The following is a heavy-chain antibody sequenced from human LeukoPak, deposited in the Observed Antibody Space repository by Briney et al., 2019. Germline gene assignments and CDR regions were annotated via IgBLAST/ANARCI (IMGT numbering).Heavy chain of an antibody. CDR3: ATGKIAAVYRIHNDAFDI. V-gene: IGHV3-7*03. CDR2: IKQDGSET. D-gene: IGHD6-13*01. CDR1: GFTFHTYW. J-gene: IGHJ3*02. Sequence: PGGSLSLSCAASGFTFHTYWMSWVRQAPGKGLEWVANIKQDGSETYYLDSVKGRFTISRDNAKNSLFLQMNSLRAEDTAVYYCATGKIAAVYRIHNDAFDIWGQGTMVTVSS.